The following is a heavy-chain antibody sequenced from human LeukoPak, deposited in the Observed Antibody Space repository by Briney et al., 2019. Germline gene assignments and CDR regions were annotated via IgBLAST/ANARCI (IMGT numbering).Heavy chain of an antibody. Sequence: ASVKVSCKASGYTFTAYYIHWLRQAPGQGPEWMGWIKPDSGSSHYAQKFQGRVTMTRDTSSNSAYMDLARLKSDDTAVYYCARARVPIAVAGLYYFDYWGQGALVTVSS. CDR1: GYTFTAYY. CDR2: IKPDSGSS. D-gene: IGHD6-19*01. J-gene: IGHJ4*02. CDR3: ARARVPIAVAGLYYFDY. V-gene: IGHV1-2*02.